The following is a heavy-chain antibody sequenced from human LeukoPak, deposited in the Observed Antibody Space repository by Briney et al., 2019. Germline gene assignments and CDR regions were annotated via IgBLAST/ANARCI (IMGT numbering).Heavy chain of an antibody. J-gene: IGHJ4*02. Sequence: GGSLRLSCAASGFTFSSYGMHWVRQAPGKGLEWVAVIWYDGSNKYYADSVKGRFTISRDNSKNTLYLQMNSLRAEDTAVYYCAKAYPRITMVRGVTIDYWGQGTLVTVSS. CDR2: IWYDGSNK. CDR3: AKAYPRITMVRGVTIDY. CDR1: GFTFSSYG. V-gene: IGHV3-33*06. D-gene: IGHD3-10*01.